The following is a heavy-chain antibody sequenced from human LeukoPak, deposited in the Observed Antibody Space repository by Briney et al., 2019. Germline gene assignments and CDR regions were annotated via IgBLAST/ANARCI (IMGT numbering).Heavy chain of an antibody. CDR3: AGYSSGWSSGGGY. V-gene: IGHV4-39*01. CDR2: IYYSGSA. CDR1: GGSISNSSYY. J-gene: IGHJ4*02. Sequence: SETLSLTCIVSGGSISNSSYYWGWIRQPPGKGLEWIGSIYYSGSAYYNPSLKSRVAISVNRSNNQFSLRLSSVTAADTAVYFCAGYSSGWSSGGGYWGQGTLVTVSS. D-gene: IGHD6-19*01.